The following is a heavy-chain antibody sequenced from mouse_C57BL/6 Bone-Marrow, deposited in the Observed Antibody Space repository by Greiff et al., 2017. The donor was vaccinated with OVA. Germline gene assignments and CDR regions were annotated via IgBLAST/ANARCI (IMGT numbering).Heavy chain of an antibody. V-gene: IGHV1-82*01. CDR3: ARRGITTVVRDAMDY. Sequence: VQLQESRPELVKPGASVKISCKASGYAFSSSWMNWVKQRPGKGLEWIGRIYPGDGDTNYNGKFKGKATLTANKSSSTAYMQLSSLTSEDSAVYFCARRGITTVVRDAMDYWGQGTSVTVSS. CDR2: IYPGDGDT. D-gene: IGHD1-1*01. CDR1: GYAFSSSW. J-gene: IGHJ4*01.